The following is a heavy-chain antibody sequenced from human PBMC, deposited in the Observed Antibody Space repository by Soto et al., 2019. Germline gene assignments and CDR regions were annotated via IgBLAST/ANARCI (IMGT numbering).Heavy chain of an antibody. V-gene: IGHV4-59*01. J-gene: IGHJ5*02. Sequence: SETLSLTCTVSGGSISSYYWSWIRQPPGKGLEWIGYIYYSGSTNYNPSLKSRVTISVDTSKNQFSLKLSSVTAADTAVYYCARARLYSNYWFDPWGQGTLVTVSS. D-gene: IGHD4-4*01. CDR2: IYYSGST. CDR3: ARARLYSNYWFDP. CDR1: GGSISSYY.